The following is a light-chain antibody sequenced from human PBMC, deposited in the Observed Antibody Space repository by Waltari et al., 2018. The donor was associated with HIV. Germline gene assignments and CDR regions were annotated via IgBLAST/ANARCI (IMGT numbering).Light chain of an antibody. CDR1: QDISTY. Sequence: AIRLTQSPTPLSASTGDRITITCRPSQDISTYLAWFQQKPGEAPHLLIYGASSLENGVPSRFSGSGSGTNFSLTISCLQSEDFATYFCQQYFNYPLTFGQGTRLVIK. J-gene: IGKJ5*01. CDR3: QQYFNYPLT. CDR2: GAS. V-gene: IGKV1-8*01.